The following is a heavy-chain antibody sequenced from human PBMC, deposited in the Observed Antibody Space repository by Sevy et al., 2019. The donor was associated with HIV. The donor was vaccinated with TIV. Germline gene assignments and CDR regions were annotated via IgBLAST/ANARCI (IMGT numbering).Heavy chain of an antibody. V-gene: IGHV3-23*01. CDR3: AREGCTKPHDY. CDR2: LSFGCGEI. CDR1: GFTFSKYS. Sequence: HGGYLRLSCAASGFTFSKYSMSWVRQPPGKGLEWVSTLSFGCGEINYADSVKGRFTISRDNSKSSVYLQMNNLRPEDTAVYYCAREGCTKPHDYWGQGTLVTVSS. J-gene: IGHJ4*02. D-gene: IGHD2-8*01.